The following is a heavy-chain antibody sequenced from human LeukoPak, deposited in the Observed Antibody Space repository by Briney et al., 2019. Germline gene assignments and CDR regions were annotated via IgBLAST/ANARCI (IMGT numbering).Heavy chain of an antibody. D-gene: IGHD2-21*02. CDR2: IYPGDSDT. Sequence: GESLKISCKGSGYSFTSYWIGWVRQMPGKGLEWMGIIYPGDSDTRYSPSFQGQVTISADKSISTAYLQWSSLKASDTAMYYCARLGVVTARGDWFDPWGQGTLVTVSS. CDR1: GYSFTSYW. CDR3: ARLGVVTARGDWFDP. J-gene: IGHJ5*02. V-gene: IGHV5-51*01.